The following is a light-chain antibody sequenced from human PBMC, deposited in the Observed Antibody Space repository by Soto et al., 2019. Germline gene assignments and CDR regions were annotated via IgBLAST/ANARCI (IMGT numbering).Light chain of an antibody. Sequence: DIQMTQSPSSLSASVGDRVTITCQASQDISNYLNWYQQKPGKAPKLLIYDASNLETGVPSRFSGSGSGTDFTFTISRLQPQDIETYYCQQYDNLPPYPFGQGTKLEIK. CDR1: QDISNY. V-gene: IGKV1-33*01. CDR3: QQYDNLPPYP. J-gene: IGKJ2*01. CDR2: DAS.